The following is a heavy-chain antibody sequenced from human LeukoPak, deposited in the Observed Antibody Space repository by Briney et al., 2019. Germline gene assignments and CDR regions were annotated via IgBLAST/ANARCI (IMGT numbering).Heavy chain of an antibody. V-gene: IGHV3-48*03. CDR3: ARGPRDPTEYCSRVTCSPTYEV. CDR1: GFTVSDYE. D-gene: IGHD2-15*01. Sequence: GGSLRLSCAASGFTVSDYEMNWVRQAPGKGREWVSYISSSGRRIYYADSVKGRFTISRDKAKNSLYLQMNRLRGDEAAIYYCARGPRDPTEYCSRVTCSPTYEVWGQGTLVTVSS. J-gene: IGHJ4*02. CDR2: ISSSGRRI.